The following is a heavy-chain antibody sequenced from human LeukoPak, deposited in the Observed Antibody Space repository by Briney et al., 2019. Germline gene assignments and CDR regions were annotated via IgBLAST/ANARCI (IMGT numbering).Heavy chain of an antibody. Sequence: QSGGSLRLSCAASGFTVSSNYMSWVRQAPGKGLEWVSVIYSGGSTYYADSVKGRFTISRHNSKNTLYLQMNSLRAEDTAVYYCARENTAYGSGSYPDYWGQGTLVTVCS. CDR3: ARENTAYGSGSYPDY. CDR2: IYSGGST. J-gene: IGHJ4*02. D-gene: IGHD3-10*01. CDR1: GFTVSSNY. V-gene: IGHV3-53*04.